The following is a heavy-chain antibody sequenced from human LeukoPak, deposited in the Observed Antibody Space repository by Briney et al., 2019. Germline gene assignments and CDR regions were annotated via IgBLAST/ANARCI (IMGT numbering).Heavy chain of an antibody. Sequence: PGGSLRLPCVVSGFNLNSFYRDWVGQAPGKGLWWVSGIRKDGTSTGYADSVQGRFSISRETDKNTVYLQMNSLRPDDTGVYFCARGNWGPEFWGQGTLVTVSS. CDR3: ARGNWGPEF. CDR2: IRKDGTST. J-gene: IGHJ4*02. V-gene: IGHV3-74*01. D-gene: IGHD3-16*01. CDR1: GFNLNSFY.